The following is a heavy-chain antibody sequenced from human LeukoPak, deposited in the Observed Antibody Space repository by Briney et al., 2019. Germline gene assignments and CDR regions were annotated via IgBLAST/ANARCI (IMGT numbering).Heavy chain of an antibody. CDR2: ISGSGGST. V-gene: IGHV3-23*01. D-gene: IGHD1-26*01. Sequence: GGSLGLSCAASGFTFTSYAMNWVRQAPGKGLEWVSFISGSGGSTYYADSVKGRFTISRDNSKDTLYLQMNSLRAEDTAVYYCAKAISGSYCFDYWGLGTLVTVSS. J-gene: IGHJ4*02. CDR3: AKAISGSYCFDY. CDR1: GFTFTSYA.